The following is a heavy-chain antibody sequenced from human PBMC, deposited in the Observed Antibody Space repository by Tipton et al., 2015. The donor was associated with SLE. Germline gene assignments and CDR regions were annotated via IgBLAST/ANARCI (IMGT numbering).Heavy chain of an antibody. CDR3: ASGGFSQTNLFDY. Sequence: TLSLTCVVSGYSVSSVYYWGWVRQPPGEGLECIGSVYDSGGTYYNPSVMGQVTISTDKSRNQVSLRLRSVTAADTAVYYCASGGFSQTNLFDYWGQGALVIVSS. V-gene: IGHV4-38-2*01. D-gene: IGHD1-1*01. CDR2: VYDSGGT. CDR1: GYSVSSVYY. J-gene: IGHJ4*02.